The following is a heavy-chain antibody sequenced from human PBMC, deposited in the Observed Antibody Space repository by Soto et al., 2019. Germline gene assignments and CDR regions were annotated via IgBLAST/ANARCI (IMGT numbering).Heavy chain of an antibody. Sequence: PSETLSLTCTVSGGSISSSSYYWGWIRQPPGKGLEWIGSIYYSGSTYYNPSLKSRVTISVDTSKNQLSLKLSSVTAADTAVYYCARHKSGGSLYSGQLAYFDYWGQGTLVTVSS. V-gene: IGHV4-39*01. J-gene: IGHJ4*02. CDR1: GGSISSSSYY. CDR3: ARHKSGGSLYSGQLAYFDY. D-gene: IGHD6-13*01. CDR2: IYYSGST.